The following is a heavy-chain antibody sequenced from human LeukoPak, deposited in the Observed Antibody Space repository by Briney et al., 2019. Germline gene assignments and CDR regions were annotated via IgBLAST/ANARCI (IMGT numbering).Heavy chain of an antibody. CDR3: ANSPRTYSSSWYWY. Sequence: GGSLRLCCGASGFTFSSYAMSWVRQVPGKGLEWVSAISGSGGSTYYADSVKGRFTISRDNSKNTLYLQMNSLRAEDTAVYYCANSPRTYSSSWYWYWGQGTLVTVSS. CDR1: GFTFSSYA. CDR2: ISGSGGST. D-gene: IGHD6-13*01. J-gene: IGHJ4*02. V-gene: IGHV3-23*01.